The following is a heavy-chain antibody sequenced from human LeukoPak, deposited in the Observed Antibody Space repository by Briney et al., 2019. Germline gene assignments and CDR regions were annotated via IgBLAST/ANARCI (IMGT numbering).Heavy chain of an antibody. Sequence: GGSLRLSCAASGFIFSDYGMSWVRQAPGKGLEWVSSISGSATSHLYAESVKGRFTISRDNSKNTLYLQMNSLRAEDTAVYYCARGPLYYDFWSGTSHYWGQGTLVTVSS. CDR1: GFIFSDYG. V-gene: IGHV3-23*01. J-gene: IGHJ4*02. D-gene: IGHD3-3*01. CDR2: ISGSATSH. CDR3: ARGPLYYDFWSGTSHY.